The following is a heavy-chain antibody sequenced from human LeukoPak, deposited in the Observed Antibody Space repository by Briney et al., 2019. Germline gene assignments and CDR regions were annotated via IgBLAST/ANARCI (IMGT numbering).Heavy chain of an antibody. CDR3: AKAGSYYYGSGTFDY. CDR1: GFTLSGYW. J-gene: IGHJ4*02. Sequence: PGGSLRLSCAASGFTLSGYWMSWVRQAPGKGLEWVANIKQDGSEKYYVDSVKGRFTISRDNAKNSLYLQMNSLRAEDTAVYYCAKAGSYYYGSGTFDYWGQGTLVTVSS. V-gene: IGHV3-7*01. D-gene: IGHD3-10*01. CDR2: IKQDGSEK.